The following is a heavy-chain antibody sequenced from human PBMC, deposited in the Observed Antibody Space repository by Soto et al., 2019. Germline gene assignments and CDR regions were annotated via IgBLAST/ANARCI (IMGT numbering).Heavy chain of an antibody. V-gene: IGHV3-48*02. CDR2: ISSSSSTT. Sequence: EVQLVESGGGLVQPGGSLRLSCAASGFTFSSYSMNWVRQAPGKGLEWVSYISSSSSTTYYADSVKGRFTISRDTAKNSLYLQMNSLRDEDTAVYYCARDSPYSSSWYDLNWFDPWGQGTLVTVSS. J-gene: IGHJ5*02. D-gene: IGHD6-13*01. CDR3: ARDSPYSSSWYDLNWFDP. CDR1: GFTFSSYS.